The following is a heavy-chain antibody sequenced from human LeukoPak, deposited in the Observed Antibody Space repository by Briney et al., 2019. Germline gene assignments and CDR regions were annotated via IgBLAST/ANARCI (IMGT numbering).Heavy chain of an antibody. V-gene: IGHV3-53*01. CDR2: IYTGSNT. CDR3: ARVGSRDGYSRYPRGTYYFDY. J-gene: IGHJ4*02. Sequence: GGSLRLSCAASEFTFSSNYMRWVRQAPGKGLEWVSIIYTGSNTYYAESVKGRFTISRDNSKNTLYLQMNSLRAKDTAVYYCARVGSRDGYSRYPRGTYYFDYWGQGTLVTVSS. CDR1: EFTFSSNY. D-gene: IGHD5-24*01.